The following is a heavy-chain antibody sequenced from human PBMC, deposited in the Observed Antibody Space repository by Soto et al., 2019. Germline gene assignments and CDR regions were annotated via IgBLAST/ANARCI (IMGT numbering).Heavy chain of an antibody. D-gene: IGHD2-2*01. CDR3: AKDLAPGYCSSTSCYSNWFDP. J-gene: IGHJ5*02. CDR1: GFTFSSYS. Sequence: GGSLRLSCAASGFTFSSYSMNWVRQAPGKGLEWVSYISSSSNSIYYADSVKGRFTISRDNAKNSLHLQMNSLRAEDTAVYYCAKDLAPGYCSSTSCYSNWFDPWGQGTLVTVSS. CDR2: ISSSSNSI. V-gene: IGHV3-48*01.